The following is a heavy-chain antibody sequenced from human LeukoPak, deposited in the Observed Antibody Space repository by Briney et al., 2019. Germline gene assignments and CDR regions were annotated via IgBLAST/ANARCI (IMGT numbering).Heavy chain of an antibody. Sequence: GGSLRLSCAASGFTFSSYWMSWVRQAPGKGLEWVSAISGSGGSTYYADSVKGRFTISRDNAKNSLYLQMNSLRAEDTAVYYCAREMALEYDYVWGVDYWGQGTLVTVSS. CDR3: AREMALEYDYVWGVDY. D-gene: IGHD3-16*01. J-gene: IGHJ4*02. CDR2: ISGSGGST. V-gene: IGHV3-23*01. CDR1: GFTFSSYW.